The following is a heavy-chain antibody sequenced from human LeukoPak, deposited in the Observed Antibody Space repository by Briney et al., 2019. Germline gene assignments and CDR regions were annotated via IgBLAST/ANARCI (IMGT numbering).Heavy chain of an antibody. J-gene: IGHJ4*02. D-gene: IGHD3-10*01. CDR3: ANESPMVRGFDY. CDR2: ICGSGGTT. CDR1: GFTFSNYA. Sequence: GGSLRLSCAASGFTFSNYAMSWVRQAPGKGLEWVSVICGSGGTTYYADSVKGRFTISRDNSKNTLYLQMNSLRAEDTAVYYCANESPMVRGFDYWGQGTLVTVSS. V-gene: IGHV3-23*01.